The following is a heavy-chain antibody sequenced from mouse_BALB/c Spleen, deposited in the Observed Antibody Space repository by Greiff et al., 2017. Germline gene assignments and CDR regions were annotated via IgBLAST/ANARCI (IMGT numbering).Heavy chain of an antibody. D-gene: IGHD1-2*01. Sequence: EVKVEESGPGLVKPSQTVSLTCTVTGISITTGNYRWSWIRQFPGNKLEWIGYIYYSGTITYNPSLTSRTTITRDTSKNQFFLEMNSLTAEDTATYYCARERPYYGYDYWGQGTTLTVSS. J-gene: IGHJ2*01. CDR1: GISITTGNYR. CDR3: ARERPYYGYDY. V-gene: IGHV3-5*02. CDR2: IYYSGTI.